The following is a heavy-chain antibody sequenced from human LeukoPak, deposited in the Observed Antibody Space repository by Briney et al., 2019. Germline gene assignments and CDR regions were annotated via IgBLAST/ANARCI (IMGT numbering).Heavy chain of an antibody. J-gene: IGHJ4*02. CDR2: ISYDGSNK. D-gene: IGHD3-22*01. V-gene: IGHV3-30*18. CDR3: AKDNGAYYYDSSGYAVDY. CDR1: GFTFSSYG. Sequence: GGSLRLSCAASGFTFSSYGMHWVRQAPGKGLEWVAVISYDGSNKYYADSVKGRFTISRDNSKNTLYLQMNSLRAEDTAVYYCAKDNGAYYYDSSGYAVDYWGQGTLVTVSS.